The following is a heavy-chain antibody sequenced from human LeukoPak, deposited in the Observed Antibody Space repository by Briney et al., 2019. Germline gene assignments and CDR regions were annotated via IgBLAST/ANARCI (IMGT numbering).Heavy chain of an antibody. Sequence: PGGSLRLSCAASGFTFSSYGMHWVRQAPGKGLEWVAFIRYDGSNKYYADSVKGRFTISRDNSKNTLYLQMNSLRAEDTAVYYCAKCSVHYGSGLDAFDIWGQGTMVTVSS. CDR2: IRYDGSNK. CDR1: GFTFSSYG. J-gene: IGHJ3*02. V-gene: IGHV3-30*02. D-gene: IGHD3-10*01. CDR3: AKCSVHYGSGLDAFDI.